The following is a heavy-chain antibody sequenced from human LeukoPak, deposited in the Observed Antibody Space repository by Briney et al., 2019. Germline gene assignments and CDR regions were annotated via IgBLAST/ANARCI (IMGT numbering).Heavy chain of an antibody. CDR1: GYTFTTYP. Sequence: ASVKVSCKASGYTFTTYPIHWVRQAPGQGLEWMGIIHPGDNSATYAQKLQDRVTMTTDTSTSTVYMELSSLRSEDTAMYYCARGLGSGSYYDYWGQGTLVTVAS. D-gene: IGHD3-10*01. CDR3: ARGLGSGSYYDY. CDR2: IHPGDNSA. J-gene: IGHJ4*02. V-gene: IGHV1-46*01.